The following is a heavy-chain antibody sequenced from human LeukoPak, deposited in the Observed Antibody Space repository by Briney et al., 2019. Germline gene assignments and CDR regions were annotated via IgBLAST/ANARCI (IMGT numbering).Heavy chain of an antibody. D-gene: IGHD6-13*01. CDR2: IWSDGSNK. CDR3: ARGLATAAAY. V-gene: IGHV3-33*01. J-gene: IGHJ4*02. CDR1: GFTFSSYG. Sequence: PGGSLRLSCEASGFTFSSYGIHWVRQAPGKGLEWVAVIWSDGSNKYYADSVKGRFTISRDNSKDTLYLQLNSLRAEDTAVYYCARGLATAAAYWGQGTLVTVSS.